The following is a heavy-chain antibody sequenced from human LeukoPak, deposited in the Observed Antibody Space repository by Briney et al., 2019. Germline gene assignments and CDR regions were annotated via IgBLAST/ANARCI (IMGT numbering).Heavy chain of an antibody. J-gene: IGHJ2*01. V-gene: IGHV1-69*13. CDR3: ARDQNGDYAPHWYFDL. CDR2: ITPIFGTA. CDR1: GYTFTSYG. D-gene: IGHD4-17*01. Sequence: GASVKVSCKASGYTFTSYGISWVRQAPEQGLEWMGGITPIFGTANYAQKFQGRVTITADESTSTAYMELSSLRSEDTAVYYCARDQNGDYAPHWYFDLWGRGTLVTVSS.